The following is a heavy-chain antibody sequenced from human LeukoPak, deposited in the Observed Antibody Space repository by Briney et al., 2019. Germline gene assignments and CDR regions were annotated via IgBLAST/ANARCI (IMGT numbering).Heavy chain of an antibody. D-gene: IGHD3-10*01. Sequence: PSETLSLTCAVYGGSFSGYYWSWIRQPPGKGLEWIGEINYSGSTNYNPSLKSRVTISVDTSKNQFSLKLSSVTAADTAVYYCARAKYYYGSGRPYYFDYWGQGTLVTASS. CDR3: ARAKYYYGSGRPYYFDY. V-gene: IGHV4-34*01. CDR2: INYSGST. CDR1: GGSFSGYY. J-gene: IGHJ4*02.